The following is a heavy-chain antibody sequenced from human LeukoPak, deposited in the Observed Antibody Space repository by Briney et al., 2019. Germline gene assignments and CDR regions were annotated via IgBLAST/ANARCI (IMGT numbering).Heavy chain of an antibody. CDR3: ASGGTAMASGEHYYYGMDV. V-gene: IGHV1-18*01. CDR1: GYTLTSYG. Sequence: ASVKVSCKASGYTLTSYGISWVRQAPGQGLEWMGWISAYNGNTNYAQKLQGRVTMTTDTSTSTAYMELRSLRSDDTAVYYCASGGTAMASGEHYYYGMDVWGQGTTVTVSS. J-gene: IGHJ6*02. CDR2: ISAYNGNT. D-gene: IGHD5-18*01.